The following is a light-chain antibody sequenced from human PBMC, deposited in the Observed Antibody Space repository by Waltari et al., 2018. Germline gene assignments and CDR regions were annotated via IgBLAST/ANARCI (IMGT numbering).Light chain of an antibody. CDR3: QSYDNSLNIVL. Sequence: QSVLTQPPSVSGAPGQRVLISCTGSSSHVDKYFVQWYQHLPGTAPKLVIYENNKRPSGVSDRFSGSQSGSSASLTISGLQSEDEADYYCQSYDNSLNIVLFGGGTRLTVL. CDR1: SSHVDKYF. CDR2: ENN. J-gene: IGLJ2*01. V-gene: IGLV1-40*01.